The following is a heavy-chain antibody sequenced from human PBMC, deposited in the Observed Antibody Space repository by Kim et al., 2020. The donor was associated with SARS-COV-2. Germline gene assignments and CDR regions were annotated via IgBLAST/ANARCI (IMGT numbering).Heavy chain of an antibody. D-gene: IGHD3-16*02. J-gene: IGHJ4*02. CDR1: GYTFSTYG. Sequence: ASVKVSCKASGYTFSTYGISWVRQAPGQGLEWMGWISTYNGNTDYAQNLQGRVTMTTDTSTSTAYMDLRSLTSDDTAVYYCARALRYYDYVWGSYRYSLFDCWGQGTLVTVSS. CDR3: ARALRYYDYVWGSYRYSLFDC. V-gene: IGHV1-18*01. CDR2: ISTYNGNT.